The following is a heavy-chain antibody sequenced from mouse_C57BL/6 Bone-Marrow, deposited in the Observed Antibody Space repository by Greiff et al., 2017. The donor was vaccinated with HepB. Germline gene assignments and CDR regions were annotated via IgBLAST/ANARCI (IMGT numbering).Heavy chain of an antibody. V-gene: IGHV1-20*01. CDR2: INPYNGDT. J-gene: IGHJ1*03. CDR1: GYSFTGYF. CDR3: ARQAWLQNWYFDV. Sequence: VHVKQSGPELVKPGDSVKISCKASGYSFTGYFMNWVMQSHGKSLEWIGRINPYNGDTFYNQKFKGKATLTVDKSSSTAHMELRSLTSEDSAVYYCARQAWLQNWYFDVWGTGTTVTVSS. D-gene: IGHD2-2*01.